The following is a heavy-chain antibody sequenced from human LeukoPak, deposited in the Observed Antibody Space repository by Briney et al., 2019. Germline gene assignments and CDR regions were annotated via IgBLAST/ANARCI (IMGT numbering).Heavy chain of an antibody. V-gene: IGHV1-69*13. J-gene: IGHJ6*02. D-gene: IGHD1-1*01. Sequence: SVKVSCKASGGTFSSYAISWVRQAPGQGLEWMGGIIPIFGTANYAQKFQGRVTITADESTSTAYMELSSLRSEDTAVYYCAREWLERRPYYGMDVWGQGTTVTVSS. CDR1: GGTFSSYA. CDR3: AREWLERRPYYGMDV. CDR2: IIPIFGTA.